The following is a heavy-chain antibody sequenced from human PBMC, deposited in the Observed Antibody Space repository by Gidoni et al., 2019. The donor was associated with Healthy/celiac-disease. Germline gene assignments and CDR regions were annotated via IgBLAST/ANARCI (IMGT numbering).Heavy chain of an antibody. J-gene: IGHJ5*02. Sequence: QVQLQQWGAGLLKPSETLSLTCAVYGGSFSGYYWSWIRQPPGKGLEWIGEINHSGSTNYNPSLKSRVTISVDTSKNQFSLKLSSVTAADTAVYYCARFGYLNWFDPWGQGTLVTVSS. V-gene: IGHV4-34*01. CDR2: INHSGST. D-gene: IGHD5-18*01. CDR3: ARFGYLNWFDP. CDR1: GGSFSGYY.